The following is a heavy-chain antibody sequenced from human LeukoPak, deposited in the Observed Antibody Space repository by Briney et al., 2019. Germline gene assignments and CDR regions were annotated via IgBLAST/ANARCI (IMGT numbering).Heavy chain of an antibody. CDR3: AGTTYYYESSGYFDY. Sequence: GSLRLSCAASGFTVSSNYMSWVRQAPGKGLEWVSVIYSGGSTYYADSVKGRFTISRDNSKNTLYLQMNSLRAEDTAVYYCAGTTYYYESSGYFDYWGQGTLVTVSS. CDR2: IYSGGST. D-gene: IGHD3-22*01. J-gene: IGHJ4*02. V-gene: IGHV3-53*01. CDR1: GFTVSSNY.